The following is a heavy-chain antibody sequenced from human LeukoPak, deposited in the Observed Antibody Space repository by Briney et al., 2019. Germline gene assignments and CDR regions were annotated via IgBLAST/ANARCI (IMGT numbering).Heavy chain of an antibody. D-gene: IGHD2-2*01. CDR2: ISYDGSNK. V-gene: IGHV3-30*18. Sequence: GGSLRLSCAASGFTFSSYGMHWVRQAPGKGLEWVAVISYDGSNKYYADSVKGRFTISRDNSKNTLYLQMNSLRAEDTAVYYCAKDHRGYCSSTSCPYYFDYWGQGTVVTFSS. CDR1: GFTFSSYG. CDR3: AKDHRGYCSSTSCPYYFDY. J-gene: IGHJ4*02.